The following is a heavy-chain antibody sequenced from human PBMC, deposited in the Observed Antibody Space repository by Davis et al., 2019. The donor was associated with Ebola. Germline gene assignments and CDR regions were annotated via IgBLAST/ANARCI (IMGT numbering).Heavy chain of an antibody. CDR3: ARRGDGYNWGDY. V-gene: IGHV1-18*01. D-gene: IGHD5-24*01. CDR1: GYSFTSYG. Sequence: ASVKVSCKASGYSFTSYGISWVRQAPGQGLEWMGWISPYNGNTNYAQKLQGRVAMATDPFTSTAYMELRSLTSDDSAVYYCARRGDGYNWGDYWGQGALVTVSS. J-gene: IGHJ4*02. CDR2: ISPYNGNT.